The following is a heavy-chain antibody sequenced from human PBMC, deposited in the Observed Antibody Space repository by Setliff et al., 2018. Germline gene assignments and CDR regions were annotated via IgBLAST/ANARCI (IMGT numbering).Heavy chain of an antibody. CDR3: AREQFRNSGGLYS. CDR2: ISDDGSNE. Sequence: GGSLRLSCAASEFTVSTFSMHWVRQAPVKGLEWVATISDDGSNEFYADSVKGRFTVFRDNSKNTLYLQMSSLRPDDAAMYYCAREQFRNSGGLYSWGQGTLVTVSS. J-gene: IGHJ5*02. V-gene: IGHV3-30*03. CDR1: EFTVSTFS. D-gene: IGHD1-7*01.